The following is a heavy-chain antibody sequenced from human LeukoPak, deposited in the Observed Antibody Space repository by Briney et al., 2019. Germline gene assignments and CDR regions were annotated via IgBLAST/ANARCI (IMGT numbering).Heavy chain of an antibody. CDR3: ARELATFGGVIVYDY. CDR1: GYTFTSYA. Sequence: ASVKVSCMASGYTFTSYAMNWVRQAPGQGLEWMGWINTNTGNPTYAQGFTGRFVFSLDTSVSTAYLQISSLKAEDTAVYYCARELATFGGVIVYDYWGQGTLVTVSS. CDR2: INTNTGNP. D-gene: IGHD3-16*02. J-gene: IGHJ4*02. V-gene: IGHV7-4-1*02.